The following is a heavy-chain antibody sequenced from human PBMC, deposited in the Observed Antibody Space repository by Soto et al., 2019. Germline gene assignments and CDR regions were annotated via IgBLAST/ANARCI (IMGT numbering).Heavy chain of an antibody. CDR3: ASGTHALDY. V-gene: IGHV3-33*03. J-gene: IGHJ4*02. D-gene: IGHD1-26*01. CDR2: IWYDGSNK. Sequence: GGSLRLSCAASGFTFSSYGMHWVRQAPGKGLEWVAVIWYDGSNKYYADSVKGRFTISRDNAKNSLYLQMNSLRAEDTAVYYCASGTHALDYWGQGTLVTVSS. CDR1: GFTFSSYG.